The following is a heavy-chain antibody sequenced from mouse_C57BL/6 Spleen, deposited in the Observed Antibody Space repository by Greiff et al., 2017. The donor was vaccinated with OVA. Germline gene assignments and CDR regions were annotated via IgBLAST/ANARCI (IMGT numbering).Heavy chain of an antibody. J-gene: IGHJ2*01. Sequence: EVKVVESGGGLVQPGGSLSLSCAASGFTFTDYYMSWVRQPPGKALEWLGFIRNKANGYTTEYSASVKGRFTISRDNSQSILYLQMNDLRAEDSATYYCARYIDGYFVNWGQGTTLTVSS. CDR3: ARYIDGYFVN. V-gene: IGHV7-3*01. D-gene: IGHD2-3*01. CDR2: IRNKANGYTT. CDR1: GFTFTDYY.